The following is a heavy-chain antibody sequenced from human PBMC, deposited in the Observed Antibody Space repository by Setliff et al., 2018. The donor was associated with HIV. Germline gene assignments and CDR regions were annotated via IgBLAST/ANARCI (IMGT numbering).Heavy chain of an antibody. J-gene: IGHJ6*03. D-gene: IGHD6-13*01. CDR3: ARHRDPPGSSWIFYYYYMDL. CDR2: IHHSGTT. V-gene: IGHV4-39*01. Sequence: PSETLSLTCSVSGDSISDTTYYWGWIRQAPGKGLEWMGEIHHSGTTNYNPSLKSRVTVSLDTSKNQFSLKLRSVTAADTGVYYCARHRDPPGSSWIFYYYYMDLWGGGTTVTVSS. CDR1: GDSISDTTYY.